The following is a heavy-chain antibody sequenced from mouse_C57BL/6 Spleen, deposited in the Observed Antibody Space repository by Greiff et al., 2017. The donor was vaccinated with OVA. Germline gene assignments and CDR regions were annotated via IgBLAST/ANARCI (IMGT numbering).Heavy chain of an antibody. CDR1: GFTFRSYA. V-gene: IGHV5-4*01. CDR2: ISDGGSYT. CDR3: ASPITTVVEGYFDV. Sequence: DVQLQESGGGLVKPGGSLKLSCAASGFTFRSYAMSWVRQTPEKRLEWVATISDGGSYTYYPDNVKGRFTISRDNAKNNLYLQMSHLKSEDTAMYYCASPITTVVEGYFDVWGTGTTVTVSS. D-gene: IGHD1-1*01. J-gene: IGHJ1*03.